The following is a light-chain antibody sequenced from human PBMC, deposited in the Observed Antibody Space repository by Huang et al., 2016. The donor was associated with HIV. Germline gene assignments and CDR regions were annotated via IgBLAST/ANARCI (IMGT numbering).Light chain of an antibody. CDR3: QQYNNWPPYT. J-gene: IGKJ2*01. CDR2: GAS. Sequence: EVVMTQSPATLSVSPGESATLSFRASQSVRSNLAWYQQKPGQAPRLLIYGASTRATDTPGRFSGSGSGTEFTLTISSLESEDFAVYYCQQYNNWPPYTFGQGTKLDIK. V-gene: IGKV3-15*01. CDR1: QSVRSN.